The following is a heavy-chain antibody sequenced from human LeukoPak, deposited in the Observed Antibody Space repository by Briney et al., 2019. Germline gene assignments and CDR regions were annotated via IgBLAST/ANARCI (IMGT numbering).Heavy chain of an antibody. Sequence: PGRSLRLSCAASGFTFSSYAMHWVRQAPGKGLEWVAVISYDGSNKYYADSVKGRFTISRDNSKNTLYLQMNSLRAEDTAVYYCARTIVVVPAAHLGYWGQGTLVTVSS. D-gene: IGHD2-2*01. V-gene: IGHV3-30*01. CDR1: GFTFSSYA. J-gene: IGHJ4*02. CDR2: ISYDGSNK. CDR3: ARTIVVVPAAHLGY.